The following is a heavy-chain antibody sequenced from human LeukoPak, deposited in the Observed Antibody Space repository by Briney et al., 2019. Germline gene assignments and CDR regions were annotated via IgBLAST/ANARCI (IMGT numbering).Heavy chain of an antibody. CDR1: GGTFSSYA. J-gene: IGHJ5*02. CDR3: ARESEGWFDP. CDR2: IIPIFGTA. Sequence: ASVKVSCKASGGTFSSYAISWVRQAPGQGLEWMGGIIPIFGTANYAQKFQGRVTITTDESTSIAYMELSSLRSEDTAVYYCARESEGWFDPWGQGTLVTVSS. V-gene: IGHV1-69*05.